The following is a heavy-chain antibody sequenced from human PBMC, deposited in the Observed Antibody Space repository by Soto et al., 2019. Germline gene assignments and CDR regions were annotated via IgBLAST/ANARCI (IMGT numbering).Heavy chain of an antibody. CDR2: IYYSGST. CDR3: AGLGGGGYYYMDV. D-gene: IGHD3-16*01. CDR1: GGSISSYY. J-gene: IGHJ6*03. Sequence: QVQLQESGPGLVKPSETLSLTCTVSGGSISSYYWSWIRQPPGKGLEWIGYIYYSGSTNYNPSLKSRVTISVDTPKNHFSLELRSVTAADPAVDYCAGLGGGGYYYMDVWSKGTTVTVSS. V-gene: IGHV4-59*08.